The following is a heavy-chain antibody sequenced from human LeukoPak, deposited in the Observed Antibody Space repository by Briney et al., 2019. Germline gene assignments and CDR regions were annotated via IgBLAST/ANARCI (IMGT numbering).Heavy chain of an antibody. D-gene: IGHD3-22*01. CDR2: IYYSGST. V-gene: IGHV4-59*01. CDR3: AGGPRYYDSSAYYRFDY. Sequence: SSETLSLTCTVSGGSISSYYWSWIRQPPGKGLEWIGYIYYSGSTNYNPSLKSRVTISVDTSKNQFSLKLSSVTAGDTAVYYCAGGPRYYDSSAYYRFDYWGQGTLVTVSS. CDR1: GGSISSYY. J-gene: IGHJ4*02.